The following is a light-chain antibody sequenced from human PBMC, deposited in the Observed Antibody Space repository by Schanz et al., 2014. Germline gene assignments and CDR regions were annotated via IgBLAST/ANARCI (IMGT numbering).Light chain of an antibody. J-gene: IGLJ2*01. CDR3: SSYGGSNFVV. Sequence: QSALTQPASVSGSPGQSITISCTGTSSDVGNYNLVSWYQQYPGKAPKLMIYEVSKRPSGVPDRFSGSKSGNTASLTVSGLQAEDEADYYCSSYGGSNFVVFGGGTKLTVL. CDR1: SSDVGNYNL. CDR2: EVS. V-gene: IGLV2-14*02.